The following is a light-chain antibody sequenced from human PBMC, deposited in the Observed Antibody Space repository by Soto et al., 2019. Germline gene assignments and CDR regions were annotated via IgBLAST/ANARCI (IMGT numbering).Light chain of an antibody. V-gene: IGLV1-40*01. CDR1: SSNIGAGYD. CDR3: QSYDSSLSGNVV. J-gene: IGLJ2*01. CDR2: GNS. Sequence: QSVLTQPPSVSGAPGQRVTISCTGSSSNIGAGYDVHWYQQLPGTAPKLLIYGNSNRPSGVPDRFSGSKSGTSAFLATTGLQAEDEADYYCQSYDSSLSGNVVFGGGTKLTVL.